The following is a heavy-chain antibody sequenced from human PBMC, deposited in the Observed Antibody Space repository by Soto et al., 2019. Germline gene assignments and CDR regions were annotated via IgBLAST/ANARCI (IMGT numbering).Heavy chain of an antibody. V-gene: IGHV4-31*03. Sequence: QVQLQESGPGLVKPSQTLSLTCTVSGGSISTGGYYWTWIRQHPGKGLEWIGYIYYSGSTYYNPSLKSRVTISVDTSKNQFSPKLSSVTAADTAVYYCARGLSVTLFDNWGQGILVTVSS. CDR2: IYYSGST. D-gene: IGHD4-17*01. CDR3: ARGLSVTLFDN. J-gene: IGHJ4*02. CDR1: GGSISTGGYY.